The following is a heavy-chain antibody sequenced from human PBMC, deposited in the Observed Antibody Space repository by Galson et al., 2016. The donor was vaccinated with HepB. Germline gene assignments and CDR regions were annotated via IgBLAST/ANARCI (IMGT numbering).Heavy chain of an antibody. CDR1: GYTFRNYA. CDR3: ARGYCSTISCYTLGNYYFDY. D-gene: IGHD2-2*02. Sequence: SVKVSCKASGYTFRNYALYWVRQAPGQGLEWMGWINTNTEKSTYAQDFTGRFVFSLDTSVTTAYLQISSLKAEDSAVYYCARGYCSTISCYTLGNYYFDYWGQATLVTLSS. J-gene: IGHJ4*02. V-gene: IGHV7-4-1*02. CDR2: INTNTEKS.